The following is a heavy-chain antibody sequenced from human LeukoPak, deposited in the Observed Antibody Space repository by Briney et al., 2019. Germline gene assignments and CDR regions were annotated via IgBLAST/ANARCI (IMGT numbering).Heavy chain of an antibody. CDR3: ARTDIAVAGMVDY. CDR1: GGSISSYY. CDR2: IYYSGST. Sequence: SETLSLTCTVSGGSISSYYWSWIRQPPGKGLAWIGYIYYSGSTNYNPSLKSRVTISVDTSKNQFSLKLSSVTAADTAVYYCARTDIAVAGMVDYWGQGTLVTVSS. J-gene: IGHJ4*02. D-gene: IGHD6-19*01. V-gene: IGHV4-59*08.